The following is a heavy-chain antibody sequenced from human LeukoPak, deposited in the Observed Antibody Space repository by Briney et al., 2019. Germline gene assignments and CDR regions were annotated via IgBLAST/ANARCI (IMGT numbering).Heavy chain of an antibody. J-gene: IGHJ4*02. Sequence: SGPTLVKPSETLSLTCTVSGGSISSYYWSWIRQPPGKGLEWIGYIYYSGSTNYNPSLKSRVTISVDTSKNQFSLKLSSVTAADTAVYYRARTELHDYGDFYFDYWGQGTLVTVSS. V-gene: IGHV4-59*01. CDR2: IYYSGST. CDR3: ARTELHDYGDFYFDY. D-gene: IGHD4-17*01. CDR1: GGSISSYY.